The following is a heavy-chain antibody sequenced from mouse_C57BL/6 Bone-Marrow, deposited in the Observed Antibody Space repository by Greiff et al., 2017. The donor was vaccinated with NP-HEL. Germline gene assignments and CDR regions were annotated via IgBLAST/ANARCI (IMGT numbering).Heavy chain of an antibody. Sequence: VQLQQSGAELVKPGASVKLSCKASGYTFTSYWMHWVKQRPGQGLEWIGMIHPNSGSTNYNEKFKSKATLTVDKSSSTAYMQLSSLTSEDSAVYYCAREIITTVVDWYFDVGGTGTTVTVSS. CDR2: IHPNSGST. V-gene: IGHV1-64*01. CDR1: GYTFTSYW. CDR3: AREIITTVVDWYFDV. D-gene: IGHD1-1*01. J-gene: IGHJ1*03.